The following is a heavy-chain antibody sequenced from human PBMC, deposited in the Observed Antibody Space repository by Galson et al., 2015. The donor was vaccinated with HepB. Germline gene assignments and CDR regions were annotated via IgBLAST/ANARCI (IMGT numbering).Heavy chain of an antibody. D-gene: IGHD4-17*01. J-gene: IGHJ5*02. V-gene: IGHV3-30-3*01. CDR1: GFDFNDSS. CDR2: ISFDGRNS. CDR3: ARSAAGRTATTTLA. Sequence: SLRLSCAASGFDFNDSSMHWFRQSPGKGLERVAGISFDGRNSYYADSVKGRFIISRDSSKKTVYLQMNSLRSKDTAVYYCARSAAGRTATTTLAWGQGILVTVSS.